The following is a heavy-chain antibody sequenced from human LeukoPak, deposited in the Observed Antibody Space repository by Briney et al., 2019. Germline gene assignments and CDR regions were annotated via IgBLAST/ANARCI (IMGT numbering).Heavy chain of an antibody. CDR1: GFTFSSYG. CDR3: AREGVPGRYYYYYMDV. V-gene: IGHV3-21*01. D-gene: IGHD3-10*01. Sequence: GGSLRLSCAASGFTFSSYGMNWVRQAPGKGLEWVSSISSSSSYIYYADSVKGRFTISRDNAKNSLYLQMNSLRAEDTAVYYCAREGVPGRYYYYYMDVWGKGTTVTVSS. CDR2: ISSSSSYI. J-gene: IGHJ6*03.